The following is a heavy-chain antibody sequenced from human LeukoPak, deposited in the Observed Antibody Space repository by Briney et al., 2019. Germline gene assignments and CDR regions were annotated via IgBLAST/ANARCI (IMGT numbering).Heavy chain of an antibody. V-gene: IGHV3-11*04. CDR1: GFTFNDYY. D-gene: IGHD2/OR15-2a*01. Sequence: GGSLRLSCAASGFTFNDYYMSWFRRAPGKGLEWLSFISGSGTSIFYADSVKGRFTISRDNAKNSLYLQMNSLRAEDTAVYYCARETMTTSNWGQGILVTVSS. CDR2: ISGSGTSI. CDR3: ARETMTTSN. J-gene: IGHJ4*02.